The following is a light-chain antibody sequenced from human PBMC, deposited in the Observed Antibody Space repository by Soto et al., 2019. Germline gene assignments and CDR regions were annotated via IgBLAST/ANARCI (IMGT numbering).Light chain of an antibody. CDR3: AAWDGSLSDYV. CDR1: TSNLGTNT. CDR2: SNN. J-gene: IGLJ1*01. Sequence: QSVLTQPPSASGTPGQRVTISCSGGTSNLGTNTVNWYQQLPGTAPKLLIYSNNHRPSGVPDRFSGSKSGTSASLAISGLQSEDEADYYCAAWDGSLSDYVFGAGTEVTVL. V-gene: IGLV1-44*01.